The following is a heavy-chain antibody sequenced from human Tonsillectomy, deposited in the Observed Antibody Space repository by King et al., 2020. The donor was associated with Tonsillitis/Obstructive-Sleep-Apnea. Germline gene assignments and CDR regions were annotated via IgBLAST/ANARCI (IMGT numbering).Heavy chain of an antibody. Sequence: VQLVESGGSVVQPGRSLRLPCAASGFTFSSYAMHWVRQAPGKGLEWVAVISYDGSNKYYADSVKGRFTISRDNSKNTLYLQMNSLRAEDTAVYYCERAQTTVVTPKECLQRWGEANLLAVSS. V-gene: IGHV3-30*04. CDR3: ERAQTTVVTPKECLQR. J-gene: IGHJ1*01. CDR2: ISYDGSNK. CDR1: GFTFSSYA. D-gene: IGHD4-23*01.